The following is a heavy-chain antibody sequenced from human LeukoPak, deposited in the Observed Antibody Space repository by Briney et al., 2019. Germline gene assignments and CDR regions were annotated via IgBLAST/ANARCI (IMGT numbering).Heavy chain of an antibody. D-gene: IGHD4-17*01. CDR2: ISYDGSNK. J-gene: IGHJ4*02. CDR3: ARGGKTVTYSFDY. V-gene: IGHV3-30-3*01. Sequence: GGSLRLSCAASGFTFSSYAMHWVRQAPGKGLEWVAVISYDGSNKYYADSVKGRFTISRDNSKNTLYLQMNSLRAEDTAVYYCARGGKTVTYSFDYWGQGTLVTVSS. CDR1: GFTFSSYA.